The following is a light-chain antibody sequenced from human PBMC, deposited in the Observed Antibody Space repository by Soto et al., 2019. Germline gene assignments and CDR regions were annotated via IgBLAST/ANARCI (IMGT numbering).Light chain of an antibody. CDR1: ESLSRSY. V-gene: IGKV3-20*01. Sequence: EIVLTQSPGTLSLSPGERATLSCRVSESLSRSYLAWYQQKPGQAPRLLIYGASSRATGIPDRFSGSGSGNDFTLTISRLEPEDFTVYYCQHYGTSPYTFGQGTKLEIK. CDR3: QHYGTSPYT. J-gene: IGKJ2*01. CDR2: GAS.